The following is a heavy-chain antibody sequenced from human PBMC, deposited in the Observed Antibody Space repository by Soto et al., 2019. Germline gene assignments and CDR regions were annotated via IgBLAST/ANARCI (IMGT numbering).Heavy chain of an antibody. V-gene: IGHV3-23*03. Sequence: EVQLLESGGGLVQPGGSLRLSCAASRFTFSNYAMNWVRQAPGKGLAWVSVIYSGGSTYYADSVRGRFTISRDNSKNTLYLQMKSLRAEDTAVYYCARDPPATRHGMDVWGQGTTVTVSS. CDR2: IYSGGST. J-gene: IGHJ6*02. CDR1: RFTFSNYA. CDR3: ARDPPATRHGMDV.